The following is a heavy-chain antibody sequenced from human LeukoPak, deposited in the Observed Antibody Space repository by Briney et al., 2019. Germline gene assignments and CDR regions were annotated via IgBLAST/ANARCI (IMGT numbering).Heavy chain of an antibody. CDR1: GFTFSSYA. D-gene: IGHD3-10*01. J-gene: IGHJ3*02. V-gene: IGHV3-30*04. CDR3: ARNYGSGYDAFDI. CDR2: ISYDGSNK. Sequence: PGRSLRLSCAASGFTFSSYAMHWVRQAPGKGLEWVAVISYDGSNKYYADSVKGRFTISRDNSKNTLYLQMNSLRAEDMGVYYCARNYGSGYDAFDIWGQGTMVTVSS.